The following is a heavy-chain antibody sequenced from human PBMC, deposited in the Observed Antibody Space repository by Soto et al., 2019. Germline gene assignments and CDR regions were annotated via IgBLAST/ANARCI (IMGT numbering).Heavy chain of an antibody. J-gene: IGHJ6*02. D-gene: IGHD2-2*02. Sequence: GESLKMSCDGSGYSFTIYCIGWVLQMPGKGLDWMWIIYPCDSDTRYSPSFQGQVTISADKSISTAYLQWSSLKASDTAMYYCARHGGDCSSTSCYNLPPPHYYYYGMDVWGQGTTVTVSS. CDR1: GYSFTIYC. CDR2: IYPCDSDT. V-gene: IGHV5-51*01. CDR3: ARHGGDCSSTSCYNLPPPHYYYYGMDV.